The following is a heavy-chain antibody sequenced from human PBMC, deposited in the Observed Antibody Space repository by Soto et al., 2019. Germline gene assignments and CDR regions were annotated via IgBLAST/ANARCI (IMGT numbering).Heavy chain of an antibody. CDR3: VRGGLALDF. CDR2: IMQDGGET. J-gene: IGHJ4*02. V-gene: IGHV3-7*05. CDR1: GFIFSDYR. D-gene: IGHD3-9*01. Sequence: GGSLRLSCIASGFIFSDYRMTWVRQAPGKGLEWVANIMQDGGETHSVDSVKGRFTISRDNAQNSLFLQMNSLRAQDTAVYYCVRGGLALDFWGQGTLVTVSS.